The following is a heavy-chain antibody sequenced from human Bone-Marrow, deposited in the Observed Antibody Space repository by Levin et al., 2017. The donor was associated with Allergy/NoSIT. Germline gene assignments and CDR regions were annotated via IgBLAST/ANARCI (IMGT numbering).Heavy chain of an antibody. CDR2: IYSGGST. J-gene: IGHJ4*02. CDR1: GFSVSNNF. D-gene: IGHD6-6*01. Sequence: GESLKISCAASGFSVSNNFLNWVRQVPGKGLEWVSLIYSGGSTHYADSVKGRFTISRDNSRNTLYLQMNSLRVEDTVVYYCARDGQGHSSSPYWGQGTLVTVSS. V-gene: IGHV3-66*01. CDR3: ARDGQGHSSSPY.